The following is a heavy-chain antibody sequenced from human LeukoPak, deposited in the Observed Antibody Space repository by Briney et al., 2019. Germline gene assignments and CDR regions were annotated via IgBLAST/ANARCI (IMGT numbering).Heavy chain of an antibody. CDR2: IKQDGSGQ. D-gene: IGHD1-26*01. Sequence: GGSLRLSCAASGFTFSNYWMNWVRQAPGKGLEWVANIKQDGSGQYYVDSVKGRFTISRDNAKNSLYLQMNSLRAEDTALYYCASSGTARGDFDYWGRGTLVTVSS. CDR3: ASSGTARGDFDY. V-gene: IGHV3-7*05. CDR1: GFTFSNYW. J-gene: IGHJ4*02.